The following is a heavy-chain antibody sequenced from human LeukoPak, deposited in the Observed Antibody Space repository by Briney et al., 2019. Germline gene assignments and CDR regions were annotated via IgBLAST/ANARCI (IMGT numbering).Heavy chain of an antibody. Sequence: SETLSLTCTVSGDSISGYYWSWIRQPPGKGLEWIGYIYYSGSTNYNPSLKSRVTISVDTSKNQFSLKLSSVTAADTAVYYCARADLVATISYWGQGTLVTVSS. D-gene: IGHD5-12*01. CDR1: GDSISGYY. CDR3: ARADLVATISY. CDR2: IYYSGST. J-gene: IGHJ4*02. V-gene: IGHV4-59*01.